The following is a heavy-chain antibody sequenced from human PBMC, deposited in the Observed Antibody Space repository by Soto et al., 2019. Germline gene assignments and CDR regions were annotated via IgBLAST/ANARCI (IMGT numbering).Heavy chain of an antibody. Sequence: SETLSLTCTVSGGSITSSSYYWGWIRQPPGEVLEWIGNIYYSGSTYYNPSLKSRVTISVDKSKYQFSLNLSSVTGADTAVYYCSRDDSSGYYPFDYWGQGTLVTVSS. J-gene: IGHJ4*02. V-gene: IGHV4-39*07. CDR1: GGSITSSSYY. CDR2: IYYSGST. CDR3: SRDDSSGYYPFDY. D-gene: IGHD3-22*01.